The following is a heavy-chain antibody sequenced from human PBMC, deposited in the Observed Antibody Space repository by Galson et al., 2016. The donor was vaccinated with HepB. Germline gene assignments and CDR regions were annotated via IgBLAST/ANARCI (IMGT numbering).Heavy chain of an antibody. CDR2: IWYDGSNK. J-gene: IGHJ4*02. CDR1: GFTFSSYG. Sequence: SLRLSCAASGFTFSSYGMHWVRQAPGKGLEWVAVIWYDGSNKYYADSVKGRFTISRDNSKHTLYLQMNSLRAEDTAVYYCARGGFKEYYDSSGYYLDYWGQGTLVTVSS. V-gene: IGHV3-33*01. D-gene: IGHD3-22*01. CDR3: ARGGFKEYYDSSGYYLDY.